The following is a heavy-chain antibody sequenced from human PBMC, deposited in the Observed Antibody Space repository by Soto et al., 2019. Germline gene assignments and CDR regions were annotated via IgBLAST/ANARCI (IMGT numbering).Heavy chain of an antibody. Sequence: QVQLVQSGAEVKKPGASVKVSCKASGYTFTSYGISWVRQAPGQGLEWMGWISAYNGNTNYAQKLQGRVTMTTDTTKRTADLELSSLRSDDTAVYYCARLYCSGGSCPFDYLGQGTLVTVSS. V-gene: IGHV1-18*01. J-gene: IGHJ4*02. D-gene: IGHD2-15*01. CDR1: GYTFTSYG. CDR2: ISAYNGNT. CDR3: ARLYCSGGSCPFDY.